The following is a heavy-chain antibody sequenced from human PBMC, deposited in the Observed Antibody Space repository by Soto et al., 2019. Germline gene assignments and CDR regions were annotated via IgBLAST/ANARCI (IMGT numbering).Heavy chain of an antibody. CDR2: IRNKANSYAT. J-gene: IGHJ4*02. V-gene: IGHV3-73*02. Sequence: EVQLVESGGGLVQPGGSLKLSCAASGFTFSGSSMHWVRQASGKGLEWVGRIRNKANSYATAYAASVKGRFTISRDDSKNTAYLQMNSLKTEDTAVYYCTSHSPEDMIRKWGQVTLVTVSS. CDR1: GFTFSGSS. D-gene: IGHD2-15*01. CDR3: TSHSPEDMIRK.